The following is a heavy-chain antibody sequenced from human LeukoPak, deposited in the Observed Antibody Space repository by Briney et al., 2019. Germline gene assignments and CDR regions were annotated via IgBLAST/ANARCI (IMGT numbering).Heavy chain of an antibody. CDR1: GFTFSSYA. D-gene: IGHD6-19*01. Sequence: PGGSLRLSCAASGFTFSSYAMSGVRQAPGGGLGWVSAISGSGGSTYYADSVKGRFTISRNNSKNTLYLQMNSLGAEDTAVYYCAKDLQQWLTIEYFQHRGQGTLVTVSS. V-gene: IGHV3-23*01. J-gene: IGHJ1*01. CDR2: ISGSGGST. CDR3: AKDLQQWLTIEYFQH.